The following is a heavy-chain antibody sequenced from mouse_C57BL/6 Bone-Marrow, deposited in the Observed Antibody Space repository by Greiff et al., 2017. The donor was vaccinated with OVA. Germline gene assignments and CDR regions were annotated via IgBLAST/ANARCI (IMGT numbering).Heavy chain of an antibody. CDR1: GYTFTDYE. V-gene: IGHV1-15*01. CDR2: IDPEPGGT. J-gene: IGHJ4*01. CDR3: TRGYSNYYAMDY. Sequence: VQVVESGAELVRPGASVTLSCKASGYTFTDYEMHWVKQTPVHGLEWIGAIDPEPGGTAYNQKFKGKAILTADKSSSTAYMELRSLTSEDSAVYYCTRGYSNYYAMDYWGQGTSVTVSS. D-gene: IGHD2-5*01.